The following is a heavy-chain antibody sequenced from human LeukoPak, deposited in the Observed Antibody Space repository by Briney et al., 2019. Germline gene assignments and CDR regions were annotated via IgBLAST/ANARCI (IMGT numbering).Heavy chain of an antibody. CDR2: IKQDGSEK. D-gene: IGHD4-17*01. V-gene: IGHV3-7*01. CDR1: GFTFSSYS. CDR3: ARVLRHATTVTTSYYFDY. Sequence: GGSLRLSCAASGFTFSSYSMMWVRQAPGRGLEWVANIKQDGSEKYYVDSVKGRFTISRDNAKNSLYLQMNSLRAEDTAVYYCARVLRHATTVTTSYYFDYWGQGTLVTVSS. J-gene: IGHJ4*02.